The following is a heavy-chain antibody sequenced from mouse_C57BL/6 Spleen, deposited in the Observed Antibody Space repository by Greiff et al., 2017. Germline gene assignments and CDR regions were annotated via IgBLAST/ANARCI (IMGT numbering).Heavy chain of an antibody. D-gene: IGHD2-10*02. Sequence: QVQLQQSGPELVKPGASVKLSCKASGYAFTSSWMHWVKQRPVQGLEWIGQIDPADGDTNYNQKFKGKATLTADKSSSTAYMQLSSLTSEDSAVYYCAREYRSEDYFAYGGQGTTVTVSS. CDR1: GYAFTSSW. V-gene: IGHV1-69*02. J-gene: IGHJ2*01. CDR3: AREYRSEDYFAY. CDR2: IDPADGDT.